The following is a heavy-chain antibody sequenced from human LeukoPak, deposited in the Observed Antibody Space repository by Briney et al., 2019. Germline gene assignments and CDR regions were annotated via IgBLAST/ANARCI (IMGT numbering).Heavy chain of an antibody. Sequence: SETLSLTCSVSGGSISSYYWSWIRQPPGKGLEGMGYIYYSWCTNYNPSLKSRVTISVDTSKNQFSLKLSSVTAADTAVYYCARDLRRDFRVPAAMSWFDPWGQGTLVTVSS. J-gene: IGHJ5*02. CDR1: GGSISSYY. V-gene: IGHV4-59*01. CDR3: ARDLRRDFRVPAAMSWFDP. CDR2: IYYSWCT. D-gene: IGHD2-2*01.